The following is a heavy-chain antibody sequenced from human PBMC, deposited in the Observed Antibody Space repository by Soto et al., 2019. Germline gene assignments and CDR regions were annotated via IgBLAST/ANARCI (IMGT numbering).Heavy chain of an antibody. J-gene: IGHJ5*01. V-gene: IGHV1-18*01. CDR2: ISAYNGNT. Sequence: QVQLVQSGAEVKKPGASVKVSCKASGYTCTSYGISGMRPATGQGLEWMGWISAYNGNTKYAQKLQGRVTMTTVASASTAYLELRSRSSDDSDVYYCARDSPPVESWGQGTLVTVSS. CDR3: ARDSPPVES. CDR1: GYTCTSYG.